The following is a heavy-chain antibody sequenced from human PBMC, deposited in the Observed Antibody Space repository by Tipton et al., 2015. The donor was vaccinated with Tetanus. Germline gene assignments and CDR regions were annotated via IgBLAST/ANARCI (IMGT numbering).Heavy chain of an antibody. CDR2: IYNSGST. Sequence: TLSLTCTVAGGSISGYYWSWIRQHPGKGLEWIGDIYNSGSTYYNPSLKSRVTILVDTTKNHFSLKLKSVTAADTAVYYCARDQARGARGWNYFDYWGQGSLVTVSS. CDR1: GGSISGYY. V-gene: IGHV4-31*03. CDR3: ARDQARGARGWNYFDY. J-gene: IGHJ4*02. D-gene: IGHD1-26*01.